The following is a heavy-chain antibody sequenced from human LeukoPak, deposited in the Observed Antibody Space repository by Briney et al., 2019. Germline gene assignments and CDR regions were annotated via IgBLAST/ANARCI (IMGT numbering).Heavy chain of an antibody. J-gene: IGHJ4*02. Sequence: GGSLRLSCIASGFTFSNNAMAWVRQAPGKGLEWVSTITGNGDNTYYADSVKGRFTFSRDNSKNTLYLQINSLRVEDTAVYYCAKGLAWYIDYWGQGTLVTVSS. CDR2: ITGNGDNT. D-gene: IGHD3/OR15-3a*01. CDR1: GFTFSNNA. CDR3: AKGLAWYIDY. V-gene: IGHV3-23*01.